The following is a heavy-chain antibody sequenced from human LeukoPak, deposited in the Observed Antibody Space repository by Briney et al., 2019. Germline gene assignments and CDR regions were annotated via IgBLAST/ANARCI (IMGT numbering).Heavy chain of an antibody. CDR3: ARGPPYIVVVTAIGFFDY. V-gene: IGHV4-39*07. CDR1: GGSISSNNYY. J-gene: IGHJ4*02. D-gene: IGHD2-21*02. Sequence: PSETLSLTCTVSGGSISSNNYYWGWIRQPPGKGLEWIGEISHSGSTNYNPSLKSRVTISVDTSKNQFSLKLSSVTAADTAVYYCARGPPYIVVVTAIGFFDYWGQGTLVTVSS. CDR2: ISHSGST.